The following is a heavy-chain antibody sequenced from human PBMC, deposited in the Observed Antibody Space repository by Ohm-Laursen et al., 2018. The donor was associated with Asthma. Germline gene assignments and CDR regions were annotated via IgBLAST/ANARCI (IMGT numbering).Heavy chain of an antibody. CDR3: ARALVRLNYYYGMDV. CDR1: GGTFSSYA. D-gene: IGHD3-10*01. Sequence: GASVKVSCKASGGTFSSYAISWVRQAPGQGLEWMGWINPNSGGTNYAQKFQGWVTMTRDTSISTAYMELSRLSSDDTAVYYCARALVRLNYYYGMDVWGQGTTVTVSS. V-gene: IGHV1-2*04. J-gene: IGHJ6*02. CDR2: INPNSGGT.